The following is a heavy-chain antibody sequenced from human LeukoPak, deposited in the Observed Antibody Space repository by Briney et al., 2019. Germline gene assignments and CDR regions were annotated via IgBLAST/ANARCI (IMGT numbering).Heavy chain of an antibody. CDR3: AGRMYYYDSSGYFDI. J-gene: IGHJ3*02. V-gene: IGHV4-39*01. Sequence: PSETLSLTCTVSVGSISSSSYYWGSIRQPPGKGLEWIGSIYYSGSTYYNPSLKSRVTISVDTSKNQFSLKLSSVTAADTAVYYCAGRMYYYDSSGYFDIWGQGTMVTVSS. CDR1: VGSISSSSYY. CDR2: IYYSGST. D-gene: IGHD3-22*01.